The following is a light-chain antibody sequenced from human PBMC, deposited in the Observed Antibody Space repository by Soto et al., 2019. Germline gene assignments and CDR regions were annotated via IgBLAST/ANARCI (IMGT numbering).Light chain of an antibody. Sequence: QSALTQPASVSGSPGQSITISCTGTSSDVGGYNYVSWYQQHPGKAPKLMIYDVNNRPSGVSDRFSGSKSGNTASLTISGLQAEDEADYFCSSYTSSNTLYVLGAGTKATV. CDR3: SSYTSSNTLYV. CDR1: SSDVGGYNY. CDR2: DVN. J-gene: IGLJ1*01. V-gene: IGLV2-14*01.